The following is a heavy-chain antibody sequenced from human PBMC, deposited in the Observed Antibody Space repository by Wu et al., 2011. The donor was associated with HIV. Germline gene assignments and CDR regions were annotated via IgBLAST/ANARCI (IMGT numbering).Heavy chain of an antibody. Sequence: QVQLVQSGAEVKKPGSSVKVSCQASGGTFSNYGVSWVRQAPGQGLEWMGRVIPIFDTINYAQDFQDRVAITADKSTGTVYMELSSLTSEDTAVYYCARDSPPSEILPSPFWNYHYFYYMDVWGKWDHGRRLL. CDR2: VIPIFDTI. D-gene: IGHD1-7*01. CDR3: ARDSPPSEILPSPFWNYHYFYYMDV. J-gene: IGHJ6*03. CDR1: GGTFSNYG. V-gene: IGHV1-69*14.